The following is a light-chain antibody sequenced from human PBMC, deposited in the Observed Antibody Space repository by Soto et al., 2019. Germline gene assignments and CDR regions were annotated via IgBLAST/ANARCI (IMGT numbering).Light chain of an antibody. Sequence: DIQMTQSPSTLSASVGDRVTITCRASQTINTWLAWYQQKPGKAPKLLIYRASNLVSGVPSRFNGSGSGTEFTLTVSSLQPDDFSIYYCQQYETYSGTFGPGTKVDI. J-gene: IGKJ3*01. CDR3: QQYETYSGT. CDR2: RAS. V-gene: IGKV1-5*03. CDR1: QTINTW.